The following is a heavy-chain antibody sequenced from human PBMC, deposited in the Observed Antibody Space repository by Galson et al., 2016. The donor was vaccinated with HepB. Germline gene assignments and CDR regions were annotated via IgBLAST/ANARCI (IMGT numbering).Heavy chain of an antibody. CDR2: IIPFLGTA. J-gene: IGHJ6*02. D-gene: IGHD1-1*01. Sequence: SVKVSCKASGGTFSSYVITWVRQAPGQGLEWIGGIIPFLGTANYAQKFQGRVTLTADESTSTAYMELSILRSEDTAVYYWASYPQLEDYYGIDSWGQGTTVTVSS. CDR1: GGTFSSYV. CDR3: ASYPQLEDYYGIDS. V-gene: IGHV1-69*13.